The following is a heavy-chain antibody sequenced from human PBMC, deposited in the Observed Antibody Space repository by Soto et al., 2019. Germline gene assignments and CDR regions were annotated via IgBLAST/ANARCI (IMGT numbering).Heavy chain of an antibody. V-gene: IGHV1-3*01. Sequence: QVQFAQSGTEVKTPGASVKISCRASGYTFTNYAIPWVRQAPGKGLEWMGWINAGNGITKYSQKFQGRVNITSDTSSSTAYMEVHRLRAVATAVYLCVNDILTIPKAKGFDFWGQRTLITVSS. CDR3: VNDILTIPKAKGFDF. CDR2: INAGNGIT. CDR1: GYTFTNYA. J-gene: IGHJ4*02. D-gene: IGHD2-15*01.